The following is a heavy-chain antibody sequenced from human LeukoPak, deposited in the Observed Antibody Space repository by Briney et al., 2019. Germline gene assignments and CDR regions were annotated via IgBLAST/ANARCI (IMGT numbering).Heavy chain of an antibody. D-gene: IGHD3/OR15-3a*01. J-gene: IGHJ6*03. CDR1: GYTLTELS. CDR3: ARGEWAFGRRNDYYYYYYMDV. V-gene: IGHV1-24*01. CDR2: FDPEDGET. Sequence: ASVKVSCKVSGYTLTELSMHWVRQAPGKGLEWMGGFDPEDGETIYAQKFQGRVTMTEDTSTDTAYMELSSLRSEDTAVYYCARGEWAFGRRNDYYYYYYMDVWGKGTTVTVSS.